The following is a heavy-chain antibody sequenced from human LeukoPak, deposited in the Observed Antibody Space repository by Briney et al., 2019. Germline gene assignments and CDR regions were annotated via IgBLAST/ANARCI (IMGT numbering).Heavy chain of an antibody. CDR3: AKDLFGIAAAGNFDY. CDR1: GFTFSSYA. V-gene: IGHV3-23*01. CDR2: ISGSGGST. D-gene: IGHD6-13*01. Sequence: HPGGSLRLSCAASGFTFSSYAMSWVRQAPGKGLECVSAISGSGGSTYYADSVKGRFTISRDNSKNTLYLQMNSLRAEDTAVYYCAKDLFGIAAAGNFDYWGQGTLVTVSS. J-gene: IGHJ4*02.